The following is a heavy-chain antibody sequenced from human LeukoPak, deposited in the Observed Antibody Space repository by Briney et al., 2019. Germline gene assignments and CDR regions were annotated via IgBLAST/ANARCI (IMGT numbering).Heavy chain of an antibody. CDR2: INPNSGDT. CDR1: EYTFTGYY. Sequence: ASVKVSCKASEYTFTGYYMHWVRQAPGQGLEWMGRINPNSGDTNYAQKFQGRVTMTRATSITTVYMELSWLRSDDTAVYFCVSCLASTSSCFDYWGQGTLVTVSS. J-gene: IGHJ4*02. D-gene: IGHD6-6*01. CDR3: VSCLASTSSCFDY. V-gene: IGHV1-2*06.